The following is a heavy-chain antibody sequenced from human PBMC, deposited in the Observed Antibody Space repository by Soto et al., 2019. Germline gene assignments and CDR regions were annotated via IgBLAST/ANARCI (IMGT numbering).Heavy chain of an antibody. CDR2: IDYSGRT. CDR3: ARSSWSGASWFDP. D-gene: IGHD3-3*01. Sequence: SETLSLTCTFSGGSISSNYWSWIRQPPGKGLEWIGYIDYSGRTNYNPSLKSRLTISVDTSKNQFSLKMSSVTAADTAVYYCARSSWSGASWFDPWGQGTLVTVSS. V-gene: IGHV4-59*01. J-gene: IGHJ5*02. CDR1: GGSISSNY.